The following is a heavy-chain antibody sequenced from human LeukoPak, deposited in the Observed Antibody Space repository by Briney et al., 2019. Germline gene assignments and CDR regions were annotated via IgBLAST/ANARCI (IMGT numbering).Heavy chain of an antibody. J-gene: IGHJ4*02. D-gene: IGHD3-16*01. CDR3: ARVAPPLDDYIRGSFPYYFDY. V-gene: IGHV3-23*01. Sequence: GGSLRLSCAASRFIFDNYGMTWVRQAPGKGLEWVSGISDDGYSTYYADSVKGRSTISRDNSKNTLYLHMSSLRVEDTAVFYCARVAPPLDDYIRGSFPYYFDYWGQGTPVTVSS. CDR2: ISDDGYST. CDR1: RFIFDNYG.